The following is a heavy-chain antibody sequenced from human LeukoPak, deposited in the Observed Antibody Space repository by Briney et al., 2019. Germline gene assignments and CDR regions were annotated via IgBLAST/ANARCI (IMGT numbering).Heavy chain of an antibody. J-gene: IGHJ5*02. D-gene: IGHD4-11*01. V-gene: IGHV4-34*01. Sequence: SETLSLTCAVYGGSFSGYYWSWIRQPPGKGLEWIGEINHSGSTNYNPSLKSRVTISVDTSKNQFSLKLSSVTAADTAVYYCARGRDYSNSVAGWFDPWGQGTLVTVSP. CDR2: INHSGST. CDR1: GGSFSGYY. CDR3: ARGRDYSNSVAGWFDP.